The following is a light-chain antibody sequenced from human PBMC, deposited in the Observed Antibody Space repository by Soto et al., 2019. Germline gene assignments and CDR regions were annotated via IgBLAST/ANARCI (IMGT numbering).Light chain of an antibody. J-gene: IGKJ2*01. Sequence: AIQMTQSPSSLSASVGDRVTITCRASQGIKNDVGWYQQKPGKAPKLLIYAASSLHNGVPPRFSGSGSGTDFTLTISSLQPEDFATYYCLQDYNYPYTFGQGTKLEIK. CDR1: QGIKND. CDR2: AAS. V-gene: IGKV1-6*01. CDR3: LQDYNYPYT.